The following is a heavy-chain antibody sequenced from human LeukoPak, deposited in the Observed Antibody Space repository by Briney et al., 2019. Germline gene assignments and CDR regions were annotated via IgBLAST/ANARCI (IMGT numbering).Heavy chain of an antibody. Sequence: GGSLRLSCVVSGLSFSRYGMHWVRQAPGKGLDWVAVIWYDGDTKYYADSVKGRFTISRDNSKNTLSLQMNSLRAEDTAVYYCAKVFRKDGDFHLFDYWGQGTLVTVSS. V-gene: IGHV3-33*06. CDR3: AKVFRKDGDFHLFDY. J-gene: IGHJ4*02. CDR1: GLSFSRYG. CDR2: IWYDGDTK. D-gene: IGHD4-17*01.